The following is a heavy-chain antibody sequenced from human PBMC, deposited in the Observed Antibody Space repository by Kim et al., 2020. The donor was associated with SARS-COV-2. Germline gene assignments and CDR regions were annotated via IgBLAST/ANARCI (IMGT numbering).Heavy chain of an antibody. CDR3: VRDDIATAILWY. Sequence: GGSLRLSCAASGFTFSSYGMHWVRQAPGKGLEWVAIIWYDGSNKYYADSVKGRFTISRDNSKNMLYLQMNSLRAEDTAVYYCVRDDIATAILWYWGQGTL. D-gene: IGHD5-18*01. J-gene: IGHJ4*02. CDR2: IWYDGSNK. CDR1: GFTFSSYG. V-gene: IGHV3-33*01.